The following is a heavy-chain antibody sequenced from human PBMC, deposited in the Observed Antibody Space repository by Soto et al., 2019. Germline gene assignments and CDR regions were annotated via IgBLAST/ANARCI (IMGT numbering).Heavy chain of an antibody. CDR1: GFTFSSYS. D-gene: IGHD2-2*01. V-gene: IGHV3-48*01. CDR2: ISSSSSTI. CDR3: ARTTLPIVVVPAAKYYMDV. J-gene: IGHJ6*03. Sequence: GSLRLSCAASGFTFSSYSMNWVRQAPGKGLEWVSYISSSSSTIYYADSVKGRFTISRDNAKNSLYLQMNSLRAEDTAVYYCARTTLPIVVVPAAKYYMDVWGKGTTVTVSS.